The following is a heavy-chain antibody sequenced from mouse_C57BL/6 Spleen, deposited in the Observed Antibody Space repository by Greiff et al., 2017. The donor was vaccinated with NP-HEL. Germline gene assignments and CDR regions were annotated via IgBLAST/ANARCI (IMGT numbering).Heavy chain of an antibody. CDR3: ARPTTDYAMDY. D-gene: IGHD1-1*01. Sequence: QVQLKQPGAELVRPGSSVKLSCKASGYTFTSYWMHWVKQRPIQGLEWIGNIDPSDSETHYNQKFKDKATLTVDKSSSTAYMQLSSLTSADSAVYYCARPTTDYAMDYWGQGTSVTVSS. CDR1: GYTFTSYW. CDR2: IDPSDSET. J-gene: IGHJ4*01. V-gene: IGHV1-52*01.